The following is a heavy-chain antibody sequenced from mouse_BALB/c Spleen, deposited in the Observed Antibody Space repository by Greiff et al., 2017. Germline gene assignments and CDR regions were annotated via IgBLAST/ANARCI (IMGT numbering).Heavy chain of an antibody. CDR1: GYTFTDYY. J-gene: IGHJ4*01. Sequence: VQLQQSGAELARPGASVKLSCKASGYTFTDYYINWVKQRTGQGLEWIGEIYPGSGNTYYNEKFKGKATLTADKSSSTAYMQLSSLTSEDSAVYFCARLVGSHYAMDYWGQGTSVTVSS. CDR3: ARLVGSHYAMDY. D-gene: IGHD1-1*02. V-gene: IGHV1-77*01. CDR2: IYPGSGNT.